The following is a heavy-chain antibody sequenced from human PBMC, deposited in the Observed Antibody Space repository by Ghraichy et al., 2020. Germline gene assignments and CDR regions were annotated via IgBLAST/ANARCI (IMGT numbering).Heavy chain of an antibody. CDR2: IYYSGST. D-gene: IGHD3-10*01. J-gene: IGHJ3*02. CDR3: ARLWFGPYDAFDI. V-gene: IGHV4-59*08. CDR1: GGSISSYY. Sequence: SETLSLTCTVSGGSISSYYWSWIRQPPGKGLEWIGYIYYSGSTNYNPSLKSRVTISVDTSKNQFSLKLSSVTAADTAVYYCARLWFGPYDAFDIWGQGTMVTVSS.